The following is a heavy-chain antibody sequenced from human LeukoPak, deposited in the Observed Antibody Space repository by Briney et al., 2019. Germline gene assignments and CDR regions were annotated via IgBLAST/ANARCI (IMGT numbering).Heavy chain of an antibody. Sequence: LSGGSLRLSCAASGFTFSSYAMSWVRQAPGKGLEWVSAISGSGGSTYHADSVKGRFTISRDNSKNTLYLQMNSLRAEDTAVYYCAKRSDYGGDGRYFDYWGQGSLVTVSS. D-gene: IGHD4-23*01. CDR3: AKRSDYGGDGRYFDY. CDR1: GFTFSSYA. CDR2: ISGSGGST. J-gene: IGHJ4*02. V-gene: IGHV3-23*01.